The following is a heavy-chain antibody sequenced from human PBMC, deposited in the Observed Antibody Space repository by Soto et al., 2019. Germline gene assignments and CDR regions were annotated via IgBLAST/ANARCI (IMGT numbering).Heavy chain of an antibody. CDR3: AGGRASDIVVVVAAALYFDY. Sequence: SETLSLTCAVYGGSFSGYYWSWIRQPPGKGLEWIGEINHSGSTNYNPSLKSRVTISVDTSKNQFSLKLSSVTAADTAVYYCAGGRASDIVVVVAAALYFDYWGQGTLVTVSS. V-gene: IGHV4-34*01. J-gene: IGHJ4*02. D-gene: IGHD2-15*01. CDR1: GGSFSGYY. CDR2: INHSGST.